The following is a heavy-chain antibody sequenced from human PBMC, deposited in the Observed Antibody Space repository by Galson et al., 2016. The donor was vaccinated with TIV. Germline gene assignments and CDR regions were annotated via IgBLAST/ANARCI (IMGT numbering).Heavy chain of an antibody. CDR1: GFSFSSYD. V-gene: IGHV1-18*01. CDR3: ARGDWYSDYYYLLDV. CDR2: RSGDNGNT. Sequence: SVKVSCKASGFSFSSYDVTWVRQAPGQGLEWMGWRSGDNGNTNYPHNLQGRVTMTIDTSTNTAYMELRNLRSDDTAVYYCARGDWYSDYYYLLDVWGQGTTVSVS. D-gene: IGHD3-9*01. J-gene: IGHJ6*02.